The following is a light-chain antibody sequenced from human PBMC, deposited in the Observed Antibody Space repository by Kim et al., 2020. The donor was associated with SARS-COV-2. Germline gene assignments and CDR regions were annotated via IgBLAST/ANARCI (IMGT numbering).Light chain of an antibody. CDR2: DVS. V-gene: IGKV3-11*01. Sequence: EIVLTQSPATLSLSPGERATLSCRASQYVSNYLAWYQQRPGQAPRLLIYDVSDRGTAIPARFSGSGSGTEFTLTISSLEPEDFAVYYCQHRRSCGQGTKVDIK. J-gene: IGKJ1*01. CDR1: QYVSNY. CDR3: QHRRS.